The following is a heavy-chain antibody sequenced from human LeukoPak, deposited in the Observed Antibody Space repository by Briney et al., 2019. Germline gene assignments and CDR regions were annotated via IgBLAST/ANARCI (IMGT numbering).Heavy chain of an antibody. D-gene: IGHD5-18*01. CDR3: ARALPPRAAMVDKHFDY. Sequence: PSETLSLTCTVSGGSISSSSYYWGWIRQPPGKGLEWIGSIYYSGSTYYNPSLKSRVTISVDTSKNQFSLKLSSVTAADTAVYYCARALPPRAAMVDKHFDYWGQGTLVTVSS. V-gene: IGHV4-39*07. CDR1: GGSISSSSYY. CDR2: IYYSGST. J-gene: IGHJ4*02.